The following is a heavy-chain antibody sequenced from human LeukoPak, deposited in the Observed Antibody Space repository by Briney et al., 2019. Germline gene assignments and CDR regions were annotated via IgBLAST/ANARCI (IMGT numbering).Heavy chain of an antibody. Sequence: GGSLRLSCAASGFTFSSYSMHWVRQAPGKGLEWVAVIWFDGSNKYYADSVKGRFTISRDNSKNTLYLQMNSLRAEDTAVYYCVRELGGYYYGSGSYAWFDPWGQGTLVTVSS. CDR1: GFTFSSYS. V-gene: IGHV3-33*01. CDR2: IWFDGSNK. J-gene: IGHJ5*02. CDR3: VRELGGYYYGSGSYAWFDP. D-gene: IGHD3-10*01.